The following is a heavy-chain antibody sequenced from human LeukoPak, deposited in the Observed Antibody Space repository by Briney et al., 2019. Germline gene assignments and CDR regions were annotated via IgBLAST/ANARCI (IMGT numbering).Heavy chain of an antibody. CDR3: AKDIDYDSSGPFDY. J-gene: IGHJ4*02. V-gene: IGHV3-9*03. D-gene: IGHD3-22*01. CDR1: GFTFDDYA. CDR2: ISWNSGSI. Sequence: GGSLRLSCAASGFTFDDYAMHWVRQAPGKGLEWVSGISWNSGSIGYADSVKGRFTISRDNAKNSPYLQMNSLRAEDMALYYCAKDIDYDSSGPFDYWGQGTLVTVSS.